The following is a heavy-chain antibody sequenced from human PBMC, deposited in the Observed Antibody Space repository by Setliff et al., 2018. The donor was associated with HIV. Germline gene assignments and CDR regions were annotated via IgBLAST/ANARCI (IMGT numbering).Heavy chain of an antibody. CDR3: AREKGRYFDWSHTRDALDI. J-gene: IGHJ3*02. CDR2: IYNTGNT. V-gene: IGHV4-31*03. D-gene: IGHD3-9*01. CDR1: GGSISSGGFY. Sequence: SETLSLTCTVTGGSISSGGFYWTWIRQHPGKGLEWIGYIYNTGNTYYNPSLKSRLTISVDTSKNQFSLNLSSVTAADTAVYYCAREKGRYFDWSHTRDALDIWGQGTMVTVSS.